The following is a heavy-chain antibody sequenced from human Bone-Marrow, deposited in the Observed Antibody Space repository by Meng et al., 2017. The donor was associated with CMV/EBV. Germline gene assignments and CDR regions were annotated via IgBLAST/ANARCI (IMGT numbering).Heavy chain of an antibody. Sequence: GESLKISCAASGFTFSSYSMNWVRQAPGKGLEWVSYISSSSTIYYADSVKGRFTISRDNAKNSLYLQMNSLRAEDTAVYYCARGLGVRLDYYYYGMDVWGQGTTVTVSS. CDR3: ARGLGVRLDYYYYGMDV. CDR1: GFTFSSYS. D-gene: IGHD3-3*01. J-gene: IGHJ6*02. V-gene: IGHV3-48*04. CDR2: ISSSSTI.